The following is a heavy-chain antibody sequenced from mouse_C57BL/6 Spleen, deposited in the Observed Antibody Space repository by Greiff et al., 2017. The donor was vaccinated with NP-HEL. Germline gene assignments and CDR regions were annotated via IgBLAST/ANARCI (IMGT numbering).Heavy chain of an antibody. V-gene: IGHV5-17*01. CDR2: ISSGSSTI. D-gene: IGHD2-5*01. J-gene: IGHJ4*01. Sequence: EVMLVESGGGLVKPGGSLKLSCAASGFTFSDYGMHWVRQAPEQGLEWVAYISSGSSTIYYADTVKGRFTLSRDNAKNTLVLQMTSRRSEDTAMYYCARGAYYSNYGAMDDWGQGTSVTVSS. CDR1: GFTFSDYG. CDR3: ARGAYYSNYGAMDD.